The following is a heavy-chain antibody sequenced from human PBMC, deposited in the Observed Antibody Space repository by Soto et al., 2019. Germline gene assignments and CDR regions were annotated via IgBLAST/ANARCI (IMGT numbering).Heavy chain of an antibody. J-gene: IGHJ4*02. D-gene: IGHD3-10*01. V-gene: IGHV3-7*05. CDR2: IKTDGSEK. CDR1: GFTFSDYW. Sequence: EVQLVESGGGLVQPGGSLRLSCAASGFTFSDYWMSWVRQAPGKGLECVASIKTDGSEKYYVDPVKGRITMSRDNAKTSLYLEMNSLRAENAAVYYDASSMGRGGNDYWGQGTLVAVSS. CDR3: ASSMGRGGNDY.